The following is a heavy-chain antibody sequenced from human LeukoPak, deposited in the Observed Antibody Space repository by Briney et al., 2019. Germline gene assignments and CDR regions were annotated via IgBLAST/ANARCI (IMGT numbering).Heavy chain of an antibody. CDR3: AREYYYGSGSYYQYNWFDP. D-gene: IGHD3-10*01. CDR2: ISSSSYI. CDR1: GFTFSSYS. Sequence: PGGSLRLSCAASGFTFSSYSMNWVRQAPGKGLEWVSSISSSSYIYYADSVKGRFTISRDNAKNSLYLQMNSLRAEDTAVYYCAREYYYGSGSYYQYNWFDPWGQGTLVTVSS. V-gene: IGHV3-21*01. J-gene: IGHJ5*02.